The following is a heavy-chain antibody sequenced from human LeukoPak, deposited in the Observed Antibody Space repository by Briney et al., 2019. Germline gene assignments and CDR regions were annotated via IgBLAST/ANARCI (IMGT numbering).Heavy chain of an antibody. CDR1: GGSFSGYY. CDR2: INHSGST. V-gene: IGHV4-34*01. D-gene: IGHD6-13*01. J-gene: IGHJ5*02. Sequence: SETLSLTCAVYGGSFSGYYWSWIRQPPGKGLEWIGEINHSGSTNYNPSLKSRVTISVDTSKNQFPLKLSSVTAADTAVYYCARGESWYYGFDPWGQGTLVTVSS. CDR3: ARGESWYYGFDP.